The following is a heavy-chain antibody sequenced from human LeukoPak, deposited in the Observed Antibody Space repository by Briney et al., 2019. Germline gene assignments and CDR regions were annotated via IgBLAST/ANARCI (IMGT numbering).Heavy chain of an antibody. J-gene: IGHJ4*02. D-gene: IGHD1-26*01. CDR2: ISYDGSNK. CDR3: ASLVGATNDFDY. Sequence: SGGSLRLSCAASGFTFSSYAMHWVRQAPGKGLEWVAVISYDGSNKYYADSVKGRFTLSRDNSKNTLYLQMNSLRAEDTAVYYCASLVGATNDFDYWGQGTLVTVSS. V-gene: IGHV3-30-3*01. CDR1: GFTFSSYA.